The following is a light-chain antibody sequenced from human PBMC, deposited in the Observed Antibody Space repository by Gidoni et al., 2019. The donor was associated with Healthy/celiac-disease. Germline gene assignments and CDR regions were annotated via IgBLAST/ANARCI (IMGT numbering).Light chain of an antibody. J-gene: IGKJ3*01. CDR1: QSVLYSSHNKNY. V-gene: IGKV4-1*01. CDR3: QQYYSTPFT. Sequence: DIVMTQSPDSLAVSLGERATINCKSSQSVLYSSHNKNYLAWYQQKPGQPPKLLIYWASTRESGVPDRFSGSGSGTDFTLTISSLQAEDVAVYYCQQYYSTPFTFXPXTKVEIK. CDR2: WAS.